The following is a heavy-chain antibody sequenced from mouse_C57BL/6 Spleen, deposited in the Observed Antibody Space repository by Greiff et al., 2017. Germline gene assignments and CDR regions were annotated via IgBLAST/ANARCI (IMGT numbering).Heavy chain of an antibody. J-gene: IGHJ3*01. CDR3: ARGTAQATSLAY. CDR2: IDPSDSYT. D-gene: IGHD3-2*02. CDR1: GYTFTSYW. Sequence: VQLQQPGAELVMPGASVKLSCKASGYTFTSYWMHWVKQRPGQGLEWIGEIDPSDSYTNYNQNVKGKSTLTVDKSSSTAYMQLSSLTSEDSAVYYCARGTAQATSLAYWGQGTLVTVSA. V-gene: IGHV1-69*01.